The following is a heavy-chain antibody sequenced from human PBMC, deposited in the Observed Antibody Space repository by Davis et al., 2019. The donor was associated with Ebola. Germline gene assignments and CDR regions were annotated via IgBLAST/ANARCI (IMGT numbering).Heavy chain of an antibody. V-gene: IGHV3-21*01. CDR3: ARRADY. CDR2: ITSSGGTT. CDR1: GFTFSRYA. J-gene: IGHJ4*02. Sequence: PGGSLRLSCAASGFTFSRYAMTWARQAPGKGLEWVSAITSSGGTTYYADSVKGRFTISRDNAKNSLYLQMNSLRAEDTAVYYCARRADYWGQGTLVTVSS.